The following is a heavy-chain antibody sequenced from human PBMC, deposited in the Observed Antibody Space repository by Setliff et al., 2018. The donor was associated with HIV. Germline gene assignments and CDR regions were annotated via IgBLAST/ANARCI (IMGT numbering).Heavy chain of an antibody. D-gene: IGHD6-13*01. V-gene: IGHV3-15*01. CDR2: IKSKIDGGTA. CDR3: TSRPPNSSSRRFDP. Sequence: GGSLRLSCVASGFTFNNAWMNWVRQAPGKGLEWVGRIKSKIDGGTADYAAPVKGRFTISRDDSKNTLYLQMNSLKIEDTAMYYCTSRPPNSSSRRFDPWGQGTLVTVSS. J-gene: IGHJ5*02. CDR1: GFTFNNAW.